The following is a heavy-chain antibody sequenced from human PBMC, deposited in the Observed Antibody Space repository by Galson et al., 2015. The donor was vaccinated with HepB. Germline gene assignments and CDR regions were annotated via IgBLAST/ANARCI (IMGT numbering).Heavy chain of an antibody. Sequence: CAISGDSVSSNSAAWNWIRQSPSRGLEWLGSTLYRSKWYNDYAVSVKGRITINPDTSKNQFSLQLNSVTPEDTAVYYCARSMRVNFDYWGQGTLVTVSS. CDR2: TLYRSKWYN. D-gene: IGHD3-10*01. J-gene: IGHJ4*02. V-gene: IGHV6-1*01. CDR1: GDSVSSNSAA. CDR3: ARSMRVNFDY.